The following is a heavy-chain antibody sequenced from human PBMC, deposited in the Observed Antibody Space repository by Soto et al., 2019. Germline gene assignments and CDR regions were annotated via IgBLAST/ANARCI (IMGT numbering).Heavy chain of an antibody. V-gene: IGHV3-73*01. CDR2: IRSKANSYAT. CDR1: GFTFSGSA. D-gene: IGHD6-13*01. J-gene: IGHJ2*01. Sequence: GGSLSLSCAASGFTFSGSAMHWVRQASGKGLEWVGRIRSKANSYATAYAASVKGRCTISRDDSKNTAYLQMNSLKTEDTAVYYCTRIDWAAAGTRYFDLWGRGTLVTVSS. CDR3: TRIDWAAAGTRYFDL.